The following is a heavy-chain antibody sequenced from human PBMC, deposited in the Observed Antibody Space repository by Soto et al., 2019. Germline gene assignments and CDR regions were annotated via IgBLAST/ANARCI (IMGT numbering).Heavy chain of an antibody. D-gene: IGHD6-19*01. CDR2: ISPGGDRI. CDR3: TKSADSAGWGVDF. V-gene: IGHV3-11*04. J-gene: IGHJ4*02. CDR1: GFTLSDHY. Sequence: VQLVDSGGALVQPGGSLRLSCAGSGFTLSDHYIDWVRQAPGKGLEWVSYISPGGDRIYYAESLKGRITISRDNARNSLSLQMNILSDEDTAVYYCTKSADSAGWGVDFWGQGTLVTVSS.